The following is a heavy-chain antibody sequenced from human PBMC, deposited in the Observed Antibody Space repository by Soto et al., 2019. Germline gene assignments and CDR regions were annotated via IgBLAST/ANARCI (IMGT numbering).Heavy chain of an antibody. Sequence: GGCLRLSCSTSGFTFSGYYMSWSRQAPGKGLEFVSYISPKGTYRTYADSVKGRFTISKDNAKNSLYLQVNSLRAEDTAVYYCSRGGGGGLFDLWGQGTLVTVSS. CDR3: SRGGGGGLFDL. CDR1: GFTFSGYY. V-gene: IGHV3-11*06. D-gene: IGHD2-21*01. CDR2: ISPKGTYR. J-gene: IGHJ5*02.